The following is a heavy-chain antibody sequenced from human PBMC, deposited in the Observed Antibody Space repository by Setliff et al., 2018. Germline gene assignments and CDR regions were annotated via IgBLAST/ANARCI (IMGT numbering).Heavy chain of an antibody. J-gene: IGHJ5*02. CDR2: IFGK. D-gene: IGHD6-25*01. Sequence: PGGSLRLSCSASGFTFSNYAMHWVRQAPEKGLESVSLIFGKYYIDSVRGRFTISRDNAQKTLYLHMNNLRADDTAVFYCVPGRGSWGQGALVTVSS. V-gene: IGHV3-64*04. CDR3: VPGRGS. CDR1: GFTFSNYA.